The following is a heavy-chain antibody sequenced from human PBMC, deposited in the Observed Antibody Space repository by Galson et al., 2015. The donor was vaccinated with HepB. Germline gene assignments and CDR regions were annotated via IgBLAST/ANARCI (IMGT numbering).Heavy chain of an antibody. CDR2: VRYDGGGPK. Sequence: SLRLSCAASGFTFRNYGLHWVRQAPGEGLEWVAFVRYDGGGPKYYADSARGRFTISRDNSESTLYLQMNNLRAEDTAVYYCALENQLGAYYFDYWGQGTLVTVSS. CDR3: ALENQLGAYYFDY. D-gene: IGHD3-16*01. J-gene: IGHJ4*02. CDR1: GFTFRNYG. V-gene: IGHV3-30*02.